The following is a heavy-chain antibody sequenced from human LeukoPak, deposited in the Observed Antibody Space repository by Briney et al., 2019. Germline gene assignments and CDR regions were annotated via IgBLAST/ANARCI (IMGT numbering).Heavy chain of an antibody. V-gene: IGHV3-9*01. CDR1: GFTFDDYA. CDR2: ISWSSGSI. D-gene: IGHD3-10*01. Sequence: GRSLRLSCAASGFTFDDYAVHWVRQAPGKGLEWVSGISWSSGSIGYADSVKGRFTVSRDNAKNSLFLQVDSLRAEDTAVYYCARQALFMVRGLISAFDIWGQGTKVTVSS. CDR3: ARQALFMVRGLISAFDI. J-gene: IGHJ3*02.